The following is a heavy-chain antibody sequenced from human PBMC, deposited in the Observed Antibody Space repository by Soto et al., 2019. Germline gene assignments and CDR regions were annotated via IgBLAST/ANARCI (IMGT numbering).Heavy chain of an antibody. CDR2: IYYSGST. V-gene: IGHV4-31*03. J-gene: IGHJ4*02. CDR3: GGGHYYDSSGYYGLVDY. CDR1: GGSISSGGYY. D-gene: IGHD3-22*01. Sequence: QVQLQESGPGLVKPSQTLSLTCTVSGGSISSGGYYWSWIRQHPGKGLEWIGYIYYSGSTYYNPSLKSRVTISVDTSKNQFSLKLSSVTAADTAVYYCGGGHYYDSSGYYGLVDYWGQGTLVTVSS.